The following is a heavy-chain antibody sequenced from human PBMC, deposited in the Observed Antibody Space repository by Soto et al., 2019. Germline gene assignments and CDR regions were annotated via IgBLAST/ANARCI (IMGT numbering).Heavy chain of an antibody. J-gene: IGHJ6*02. Sequence: SETLSLTCTVSGGSISSYYWSWIRQPPGKGLEWIGYIYYSGSTNYNPSLKSRVTISVDTSKNQFSLKLSSVTAADTAVYYCARGGSRREPRPYYYDGMDVWGQGTTVTVSS. CDR2: IYYSGST. CDR1: GGSISSYY. D-gene: IGHD3-16*01. V-gene: IGHV4-59*01. CDR3: ARGGSRREPRPYYYDGMDV.